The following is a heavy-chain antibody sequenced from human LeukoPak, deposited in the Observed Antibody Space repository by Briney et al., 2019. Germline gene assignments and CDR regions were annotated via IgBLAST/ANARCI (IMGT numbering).Heavy chain of an antibody. Sequence: PGGSLRLSCAASGFTLSNYGVHWVRQAPGKGLEWVSYISSSGSTIYYADSVKGRFTISRDNAKNSLYLQMNSLRAEDTAVYYCAREAVFASWVGPFDYWGQGTLVTVSS. J-gene: IGHJ4*02. CDR2: ISSSGSTI. CDR1: GFTLSNYG. D-gene: IGHD3-3*02. V-gene: IGHV3-48*04. CDR3: AREAVFASWVGPFDY.